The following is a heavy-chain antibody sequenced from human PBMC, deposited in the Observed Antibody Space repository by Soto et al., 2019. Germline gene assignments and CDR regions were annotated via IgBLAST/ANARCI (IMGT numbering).Heavy chain of an antibody. CDR1: GGSISSSSYY. J-gene: IGHJ4*02. V-gene: IGHV4-39*01. CDR2: IYYSGST. D-gene: IGHD6-13*01. CDR3: ARLRLGSSWYYFDY. Sequence: LSLTCTVSGGSISSSSYYWGWIRQPPGKGLEWIGSIYYSGSTYYNPSLKSRVTISVDTSKNQFSLKLSSVTAADTAVYYCARLRLGSSWYYFDYWGQGTLVTVSS.